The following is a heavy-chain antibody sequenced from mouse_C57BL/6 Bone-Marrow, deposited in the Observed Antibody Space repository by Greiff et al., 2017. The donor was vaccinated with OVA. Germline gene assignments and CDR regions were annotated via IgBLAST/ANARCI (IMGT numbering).Heavy chain of an antibody. CDR1: GYTFTSYW. V-gene: IGHV1-69*01. D-gene: IGHD2-5*01. CDR2: IDPSDSYT. Sequence: QVQLQQPGAELVMPGASVKLSCKASGYTFTSYWMHWVKQRPGQGLEWIGEIDPSDSYTNYNQKFKGKSTLTVDKSSSTAYMQLSSLTSEDSAVYYCATDYYSKEDYFDYWGQGTTLTVSS. CDR3: ATDYYSKEDYFDY. J-gene: IGHJ2*01.